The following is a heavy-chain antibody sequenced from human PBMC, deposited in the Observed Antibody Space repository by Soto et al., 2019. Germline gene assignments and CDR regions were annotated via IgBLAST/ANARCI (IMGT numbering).Heavy chain of an antibody. Sequence: GGSLRLSCAASGFTFSSYWMSWVRQAPGKGLEWVANIKQDGSEKYYVDSVKGRFTISRDNAKNSLYLQMNSLRAEDTAVYYCARCPRGYSYGYPMDYYYGMDVWGQGTTVTVSS. J-gene: IGHJ6*02. CDR1: GFTFSSYW. V-gene: IGHV3-7*05. CDR2: IKQDGSEK. D-gene: IGHD5-18*01. CDR3: ARCPRGYSYGYPMDYYYGMDV.